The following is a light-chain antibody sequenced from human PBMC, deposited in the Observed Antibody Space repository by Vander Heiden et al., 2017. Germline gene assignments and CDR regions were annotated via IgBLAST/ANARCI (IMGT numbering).Light chain of an antibody. CDR2: EVT. J-gene: IGLJ3*02. CDR3: GSYTSNTTPWV. CDR1: SSDVGGYNS. Sequence: QSALTQPASVSGSPGQSITISCTGTSSDVGGYNSVSWYQQHPGKAPKLMIYEVTNRPSGVSNRFSGSKSGNTASLTISGLQAEDEADYYCGSYTSNTTPWVFGGGTKLTVL. V-gene: IGLV2-14*01.